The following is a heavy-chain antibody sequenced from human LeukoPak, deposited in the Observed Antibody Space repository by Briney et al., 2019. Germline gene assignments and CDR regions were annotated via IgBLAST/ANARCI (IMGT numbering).Heavy chain of an antibody. V-gene: IGHV1-8*03. Sequence: GSSVKVSCKASGGTFSSYAISWVRQATGQGLEWMGWMNPNSGNTGYAQKFQGRVTITRNTSISTAYMELSSLRSEDTAVYYCARCGVVPAGYYYYMDVWGKGTTVTVSS. CDR3: ARCGVVPAGYYYYMDV. CDR2: MNPNSGNT. D-gene: IGHD2-2*01. CDR1: GGTFSSYA. J-gene: IGHJ6*03.